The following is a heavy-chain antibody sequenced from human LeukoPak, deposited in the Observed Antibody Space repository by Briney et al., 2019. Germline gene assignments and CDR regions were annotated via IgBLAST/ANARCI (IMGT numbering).Heavy chain of an antibody. D-gene: IGHD3-10*01. V-gene: IGHV3-66*01. Sequence: GGSLRLSCAASGFSVSNNYMSWVRQAPGKGLEWVSVIYSNENPYYADSVKGRFIISRDNSKNMLYLQINTLRVEDTAVYYCARESGFGELFPFSFDYWGQGTLVTVPS. CDR1: GFSVSNNY. CDR2: IYSNENP. CDR3: ARESGFGELFPFSFDY. J-gene: IGHJ4*02.